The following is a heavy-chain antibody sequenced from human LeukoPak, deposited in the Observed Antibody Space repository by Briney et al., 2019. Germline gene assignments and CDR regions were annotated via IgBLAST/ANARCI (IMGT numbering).Heavy chain of an antibody. V-gene: IGHV3-23*01. D-gene: IGHD5-18*01. CDR2: IFPSGGEI. CDR1: GFTFSTFA. Sequence: GWSLRLSCAASGFTFSTFAMIWVRQPPGKGLEWVSSIFPSGGEIHYADSVRGRFTISRDNSKSTLSLQMNSLRVEDTAIYYCATYRQVLLPFESWGQGTLVTVSS. CDR3: ATYRQVLLPFES. J-gene: IGHJ4*02.